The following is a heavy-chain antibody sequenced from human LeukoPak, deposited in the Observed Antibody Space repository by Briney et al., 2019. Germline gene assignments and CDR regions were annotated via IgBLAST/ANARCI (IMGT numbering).Heavy chain of an antibody. CDR1: GGSISSGDYY. V-gene: IGHV4-30-4*08. J-gene: IGHJ3*02. Sequence: SQTLSLTCTVSGGSISSGDYYWSWIRQPPGKGLEWIGYIYYSGSTYYNPSLKSRVTISVDTSKNQFSLKLSPVTAADTAVYYCARGLDDTGAQDAFDIWGQGTLVTVSS. CDR2: IYYSGST. D-gene: IGHD2-8*02. CDR3: ARGLDDTGAQDAFDI.